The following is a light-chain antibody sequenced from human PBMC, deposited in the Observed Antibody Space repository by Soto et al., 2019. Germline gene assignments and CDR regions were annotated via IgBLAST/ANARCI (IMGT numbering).Light chain of an antibody. CDR3: AAWDDSLNAYV. CDR1: SSNIGSNT. V-gene: IGLV1-44*01. J-gene: IGLJ1*01. Sequence: QSVLTQPPSASGTPGQRVTISCSGSSSNIGSNTVNWYQQLPGTAPKLLIYSNNQRPSGVPDRFSGSKSGTSASLAISGLQSEDEADYYCAAWDDSLNAYVVXTGTKV. CDR2: SNN.